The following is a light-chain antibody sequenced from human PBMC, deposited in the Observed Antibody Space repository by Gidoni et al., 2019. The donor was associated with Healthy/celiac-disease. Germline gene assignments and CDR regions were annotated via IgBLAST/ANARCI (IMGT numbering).Light chain of an antibody. CDR1: QSVSSSY. J-gene: IGKJ4*01. Sequence: EHVLMQSPGPLSLSPGDRATLSCRASQSVSSSYLAWYQQKPGQAPRLLIYGASSRATGIPDRFSGSGSGTDFTLTISRLQAEDVAVYYCQQYCSSLLTFGGGTKVDIK. CDR2: GAS. V-gene: IGKV3-20*01. CDR3: QQYCSSLLT.